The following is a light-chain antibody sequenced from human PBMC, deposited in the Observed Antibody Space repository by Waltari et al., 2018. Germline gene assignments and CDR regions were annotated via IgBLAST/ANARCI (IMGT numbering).Light chain of an antibody. Sequence: DIVMTQSPDSLVVSLGERATINCKSSRNLLYSPNNKDFLAWYQQKPGQPPKLRIYWASTREAGIPDRFTGSGSGTDFSLTISSLQAEDVAVYYCQQYYDTPYTFGQGTKLEIK. J-gene: IGKJ2*01. CDR1: RNLLYSPNNKDF. CDR3: QQYYDTPYT. V-gene: IGKV4-1*01. CDR2: WAS.